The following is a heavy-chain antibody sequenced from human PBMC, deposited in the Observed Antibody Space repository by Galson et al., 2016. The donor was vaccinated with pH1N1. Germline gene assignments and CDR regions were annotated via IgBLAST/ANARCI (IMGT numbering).Heavy chain of an antibody. D-gene: IGHD1-7*01. V-gene: IGHV1-2*02. CDR1: GYTFTGYY. J-gene: IGHJ6*02. CDR2: INPNSGGT. CDR3: ARRGTSASSYYYGMDV. Sequence: SVKVSCKASGYTFTGYYMHWMRQAPGHGLEWMGWINPNSGGTKYAQKCQGRVTMTRDTPISTAYMELSRLRSDDTAVYYCARRGTSASSYYYGMDVWGQGTTVTVSS.